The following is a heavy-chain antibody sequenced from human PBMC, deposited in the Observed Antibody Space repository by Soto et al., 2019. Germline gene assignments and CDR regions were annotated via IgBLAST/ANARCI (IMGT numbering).Heavy chain of an antibody. CDR1: GGSISSGGYS. CDR3: ARAIAAAGGDWFDP. V-gene: IGHV4-30-2*01. Sequence: SETLSLTCAVSGGSISSGGYSWSWIRQPPGKGLEWIGYIYHSGSTYYNPSLKSRVTISVDRSKNQFSLKLSSVTAADTAVYYCARAIAAAGGDWFDPRGQRTLVTVSS. CDR2: IYHSGST. J-gene: IGHJ5*02. D-gene: IGHD6-13*01.